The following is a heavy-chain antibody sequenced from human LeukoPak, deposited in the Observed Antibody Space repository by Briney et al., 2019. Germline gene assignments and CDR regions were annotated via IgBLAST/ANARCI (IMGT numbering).Heavy chain of an antibody. D-gene: IGHD3-9*01. J-gene: IGHJ4*02. CDR2: IYYSGST. CDR3: AKVKWIVLRYFDLDY. CDR1: GGSISSYY. Sequence: SETLSLTCTVSGGSISSYYWSWIRQPPGKGLEWIGYIYYSGSTNYNPSLKSRVTISVDTSKNQFSLKLSSVTAADTAVYYCAKVKWIVLRYFDLDYWGLGTLVTVSS. V-gene: IGHV4-59*01.